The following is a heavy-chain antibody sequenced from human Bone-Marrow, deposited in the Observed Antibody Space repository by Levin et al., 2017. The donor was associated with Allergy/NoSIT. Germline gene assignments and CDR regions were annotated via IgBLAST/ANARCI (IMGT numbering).Heavy chain of an antibody. V-gene: IGHV4-39*07. J-gene: IGHJ4*02. CDR1: GYSISGNTYY. CDR3: ARVGRYDY. Sequence: SETLSLTCTVSGYSISGNTYYWGWIRQPPGKGLEWIGSINHSGSTYYNPSLQSRVTISVDTSKNQFSLKLTSVTAADTAVYYCARVGRYDYWSQGTLVTVSS. CDR2: INHSGST. D-gene: IGHD3-9*01.